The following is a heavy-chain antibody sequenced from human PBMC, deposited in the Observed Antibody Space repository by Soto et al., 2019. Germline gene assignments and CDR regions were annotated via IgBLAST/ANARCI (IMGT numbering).Heavy chain of an antibody. V-gene: IGHV4-34*01. CDR2: INHSGST. D-gene: IGHD2-2*01. J-gene: IGHJ3*02. CDR1: GGSFSAFY. CDR3: GRGPRVVWVVPTAQRDVFDI. Sequence: QVQLQQWGAGLLKPSETLSLTCAVYGGSFSAFYWNCIRQPPGKGLEWIGEINHSGSTSYNPSLKNRVTISVDTSKNQLSLKLTSVTAADTALYYCGRGPRVVWVVPTAQRDVFDIWGQGTMVTVSS.